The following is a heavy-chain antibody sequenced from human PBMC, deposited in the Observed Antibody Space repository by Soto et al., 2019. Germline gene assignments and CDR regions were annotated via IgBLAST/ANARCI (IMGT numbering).Heavy chain of an antibody. CDR3: ARSPIAATGSLDY. J-gene: IGHJ4*02. D-gene: IGHD6-6*01. V-gene: IGHV1-18*01. CDR1: GYTFFNYG. CDR2: ICAYNGNR. Sequence: QVQLVQSGAEVKNPGASVKVSCKASGYTFFNYGITWVRQAPGQGLEWMGWICAYNGNRNYAQKFQGRVTMTTDTSTSTDYMELRTLRSDDTVVYYCARSPIAATGSLDYLGQGTLVTVSS.